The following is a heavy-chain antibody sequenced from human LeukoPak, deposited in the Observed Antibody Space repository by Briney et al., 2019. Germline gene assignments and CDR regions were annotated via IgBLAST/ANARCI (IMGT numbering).Heavy chain of an antibody. V-gene: IGHV3-53*01. J-gene: IGHJ4*02. CDR2: IYSGGST. Sequence: GGSLRLSCAASGFTVSSNYMSWVRQAPGKGLEWVSVIYSGGSTYYADSVKGRFTISRDNSKNTLYLQMNSLRAEDTAVYYCARGSAGDTAMAPTMVRGSQPHYFDYWGQGTLVTVSS. D-gene: IGHD3-10*01. CDR3: ARGSAGDTAMAPTMVRGSQPHYFDY. CDR1: GFTVSSNY.